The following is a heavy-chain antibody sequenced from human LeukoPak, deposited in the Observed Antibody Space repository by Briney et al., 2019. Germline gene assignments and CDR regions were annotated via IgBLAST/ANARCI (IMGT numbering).Heavy chain of an antibody. D-gene: IGHD2-2*01. CDR1: GFTFSSYG. CDR2: ISYDGSNK. CDR3: AKLPGITSYLNPSDY. V-gene: IGHV3-30*18. Sequence: GGSLRLSRAASGFTFSSYGMHWVRQAPGKGLEWVAVISYDGSNKYYADSVKGRFTISRDNSKNTLYLQMNSLRAEDTAVYYCAKLPGITSYLNPSDYWGQGTLDTVSS. J-gene: IGHJ4*02.